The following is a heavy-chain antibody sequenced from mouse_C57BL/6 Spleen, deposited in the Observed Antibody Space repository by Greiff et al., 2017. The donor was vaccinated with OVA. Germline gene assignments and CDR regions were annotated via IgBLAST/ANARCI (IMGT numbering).Heavy chain of an antibody. CDR3: AREEGWSYAMDY. Sequence: QVQLQQPGTELVKPGASVKLSCKASGYTFPSYWMHWVKQRPGQGLEWIGNINPSNGGTNYNEKFKSKATLTVDKSSSTAYMQLSSLTSEDSAVYYCAREEGWSYAMDYWGQGTSVTVSS. D-gene: IGHD2-3*01. J-gene: IGHJ4*01. CDR2: INPSNGGT. CDR1: GYTFPSYW. V-gene: IGHV1-53*01.